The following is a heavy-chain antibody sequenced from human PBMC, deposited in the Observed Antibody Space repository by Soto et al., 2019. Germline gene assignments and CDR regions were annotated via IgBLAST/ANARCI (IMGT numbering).Heavy chain of an antibody. Sequence: EVQLLESGGGLIQPGGSLRLSCAASGFTFSTHWMHWVRQAPGTGLVWVSRINSDGSTTNYVYSVKGRFTISRDNAKNTVYLQMNSLRDEDTAVYYCARVPTGGYDWVWGQGTLVTVSS. J-gene: IGHJ4*02. CDR3: ARVPTGGYDWV. CDR2: INSDGSTT. V-gene: IGHV3-74*01. CDR1: GFTFSTHW. D-gene: IGHD5-12*01.